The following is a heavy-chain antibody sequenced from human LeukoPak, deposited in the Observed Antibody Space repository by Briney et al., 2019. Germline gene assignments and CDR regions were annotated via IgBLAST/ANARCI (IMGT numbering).Heavy chain of an antibody. CDR3: ARDKVVAAKASDY. J-gene: IGHJ4*02. CDR2: ISSSSSYI. D-gene: IGHD2-15*01. Sequence: PGGPLRLSCAASGFTFSSYSMNWVRQAPGKGLEWVSSISSSSSYIYYADSVKGRFTISRDNAKNSLYLQMNSLRAEDTAVYYCARDKVVAAKASDYWGQGTLVTVSS. CDR1: GFTFSSYS. V-gene: IGHV3-21*01.